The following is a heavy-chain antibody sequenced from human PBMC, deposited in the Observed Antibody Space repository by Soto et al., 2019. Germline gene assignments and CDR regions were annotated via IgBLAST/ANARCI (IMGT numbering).Heavy chain of an antibody. D-gene: IGHD4-4*01. Sequence: TLSLTCTVSGGSISSGGYYWSWIRQHPGKGLEWIGYIYYSGSTYYNPSLKSRVTISVDTSKNQFSLKLSSVTAADTAVYYCARDSDYSNRYYGMDVWGQGTTVTVS. CDR2: IYYSGST. V-gene: IGHV4-31*03. J-gene: IGHJ6*02. CDR1: GGSISSGGYY. CDR3: ARDSDYSNRYYGMDV.